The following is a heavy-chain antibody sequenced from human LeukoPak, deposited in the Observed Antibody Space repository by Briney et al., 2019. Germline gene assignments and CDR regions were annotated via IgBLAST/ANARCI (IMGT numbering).Heavy chain of an antibody. CDR3: ARDSAMMTTVNTSYYYGTYYYGMDV. V-gene: IGHV3-48*03. Sequence: GGSLRLSCAASGFTFSSYEMNWARQAPGKGLEWVSYISSSGSTIYYADSVKGRFTISRDNAKNSLYLQMNSLGAEDTAVYYCARDSAMMTTVNTSYYYGTYYYGMDVWGQGTTVTVSS. CDR2: ISSSGSTI. CDR1: GFTFSSYE. J-gene: IGHJ6*02. D-gene: IGHD4-17*01.